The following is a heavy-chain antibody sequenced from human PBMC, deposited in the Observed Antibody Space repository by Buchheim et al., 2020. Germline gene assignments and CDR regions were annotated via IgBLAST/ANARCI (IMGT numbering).Heavy chain of an antibody. CDR3: ARGAGSSFYYFYMDV. J-gene: IGHJ6*03. Sequence: QVQLVESGGGVVQPGRSLRLSCAASGFTFSSYGMHWVRQAPGKGLEWVAAIWYDGSNKYYADSVKGRFTISRDNSKNTLYLQMNSLRAEDTAVYYCARGAGSSFYYFYMDVWGKGTT. V-gene: IGHV3-33*01. D-gene: IGHD6-6*01. CDR1: GFTFSSYG. CDR2: IWYDGSNK.